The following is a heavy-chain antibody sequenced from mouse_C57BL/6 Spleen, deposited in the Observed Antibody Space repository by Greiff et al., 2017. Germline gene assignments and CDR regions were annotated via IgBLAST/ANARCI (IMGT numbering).Heavy chain of an antibody. CDR1: GYASSSYW. CDR3: ARGDYGSSPFDY. Sequence: QVQLQQSGAELVKPGASVKISCKASGYASSSYWMNWVKQRPGKGLERIGQIYPGDGDTNYNGKFKGKATLTADKSSSTAYMQLSSLTSEDSAVYFCARGDYGSSPFDYWSQGTTLTVSS. CDR2: IYPGDGDT. J-gene: IGHJ2*01. V-gene: IGHV1-80*01. D-gene: IGHD1-1*01.